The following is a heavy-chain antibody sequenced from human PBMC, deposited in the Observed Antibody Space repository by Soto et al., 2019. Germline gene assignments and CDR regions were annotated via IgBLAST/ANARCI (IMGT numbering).Heavy chain of an antibody. D-gene: IGHD5-18*01. V-gene: IGHV4-30-2*01. Sequence: SETLSLTCAVSGGSISSGGYSWSWIRQPPGKGLEWIGYIYHSGSTYYNPSLKSRVTISVDRSKNQFSLHLQMNSLRAEDTAVYFCTRGDGDRYDGNGYLGRHWGQGTLVTVSS. J-gene: IGHJ4*02. CDR1: GGSISSGGYS. CDR3: TRGDGDRYDGNGYLGRH. CDR2: IYHSGST.